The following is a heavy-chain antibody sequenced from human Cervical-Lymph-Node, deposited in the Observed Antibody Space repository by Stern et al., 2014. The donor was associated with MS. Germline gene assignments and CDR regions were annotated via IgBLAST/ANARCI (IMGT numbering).Heavy chain of an antibody. CDR3: AHWTTVMYFHH. D-gene: IGHD4-17*01. CDR2: LYWDDDK. J-gene: IGHJ1*01. CDR1: GFSLSTSGVG. Sequence: QVTLKESGPTLVKPTQTLTLTCTFSGFSLSTSGVGVGWIRQPPGKALEWLAVLYWDDDKRYSPSLESRLTITKDASTNQVVLTMTNIDPVDTATYYCAHWTTVMYFHHWGQGTLVTVSS. V-gene: IGHV2-5*02.